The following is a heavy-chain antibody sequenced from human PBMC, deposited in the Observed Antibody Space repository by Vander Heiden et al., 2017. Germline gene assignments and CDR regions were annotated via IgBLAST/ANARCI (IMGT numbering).Heavy chain of an antibody. D-gene: IGHD3-3*01. CDR1: GFTFGSYA. J-gene: IGHJ4*02. CDR3: AKDISNYDFVAAFDY. V-gene: IGHV3-23*01. Sequence: EVQLLESGGGLVQPGGSLRLSCAASGFTFGSYAMSWVRQAPGKGLEWVSAISGSGGSTYYADSVKGRFTISRDNSKNTLYLQMNSLRAEDTAVYYCAKDISNYDFVAAFDYWGQGTLVTVSS. CDR2: ISGSGGST.